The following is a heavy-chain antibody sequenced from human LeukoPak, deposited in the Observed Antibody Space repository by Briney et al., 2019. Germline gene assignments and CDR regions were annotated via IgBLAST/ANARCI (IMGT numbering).Heavy chain of an antibody. Sequence: ASVKVSCKASGYTFTSYDINWVRQATGQGLEWMGWMNPNSGNTGYAQKFQGRVTMTRNTSISTAYMELSSLRSEDTAVYYCARGRVRYCSSTSCYRGDNWFDPWGQGTLATVSS. CDR1: GYTFTSYD. J-gene: IGHJ5*02. V-gene: IGHV1-8*01. D-gene: IGHD2-2*01. CDR2: MNPNSGNT. CDR3: ARGRVRYCSSTSCYRGDNWFDP.